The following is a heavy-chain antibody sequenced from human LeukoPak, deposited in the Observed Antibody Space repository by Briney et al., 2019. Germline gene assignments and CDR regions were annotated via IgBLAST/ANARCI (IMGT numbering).Heavy chain of an antibody. Sequence: GGSLRLSCAASGFTFSSYGMHWVRQAPGKGLEWVAFIRYDGSNKYYADSVKGRFTISRDNSKNTLYLQMNSLRAEDTAVYYCAKDRVDIVATMTFDYWGQGTLVTVSS. D-gene: IGHD5-12*01. V-gene: IGHV3-30*02. J-gene: IGHJ4*02. CDR2: IRYDGSNK. CDR3: AKDRVDIVATMTFDY. CDR1: GFTFSSYG.